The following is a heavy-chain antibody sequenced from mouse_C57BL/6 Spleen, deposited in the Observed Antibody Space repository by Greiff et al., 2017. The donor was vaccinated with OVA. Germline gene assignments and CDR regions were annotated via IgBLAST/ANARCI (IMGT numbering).Heavy chain of an antibody. V-gene: IGHV5-16*01. Sequence: EVKLVESEGGLVQPGSSMKLSCTASGFTFSDYYMAWVRQVPEKGLEWVANINYDGSSTYYLDSLKSRFIISRDNAKNILYLQMSSLKSEDTATYYCAREEEYFDVWGTGTTVTVSS. CDR2: INYDGSST. CDR1: GFTFSDYY. J-gene: IGHJ1*03. CDR3: AREEEYFDV.